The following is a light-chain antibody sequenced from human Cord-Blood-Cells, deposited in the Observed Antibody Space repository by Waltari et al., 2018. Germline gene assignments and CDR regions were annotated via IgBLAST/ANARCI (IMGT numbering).Light chain of an antibody. CDR2: STS. V-gene: IGLV7-43*01. CDR1: SVAVTSVYY. J-gene: IGLJ3*02. Sequence: QTVVTHEPSLTVSPGGTLTPTCASSSVAVTSVYYPHWFQQKPGQAPRAMIYSTSNKPSWTPARFSGSLLGGKAALTLSGVQPEDEAEYYCLLYYGGANWVFGGGTKLTVL. CDR3: LLYYGGANWV.